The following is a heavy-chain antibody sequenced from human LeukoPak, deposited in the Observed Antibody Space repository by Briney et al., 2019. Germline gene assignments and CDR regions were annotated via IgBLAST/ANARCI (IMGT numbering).Heavy chain of an antibody. D-gene: IGHD3-16*01. CDR1: GFTFSSYG. CDR3: AKDLTGGGEFDP. CDR2: ISYDGSNK. J-gene: IGHJ5*02. V-gene: IGHV3-30*18. Sequence: PGRSLRLSCAASGFTFSSYGMHWVRQAPGKGLEWVAVISYDGSNKYYADSVKGRFTISRDNSKNTLYLQMNSLRAEDTAVYYCAKDLTGGGEFDPWGQGTLVTVSS.